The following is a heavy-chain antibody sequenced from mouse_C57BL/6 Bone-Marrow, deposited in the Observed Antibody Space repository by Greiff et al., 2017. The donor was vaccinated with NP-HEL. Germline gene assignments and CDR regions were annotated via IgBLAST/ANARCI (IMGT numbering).Heavy chain of an antibody. D-gene: IGHD2-14*01. V-gene: IGHV1-52*01. CDR3: ARVPYWYFDV. CDR2: IDPSDSET. CDR1: GYTFTSYW. Sequence: QVHVKQPGAELVRPGSSVKLSCKASGYTFTSYWMHWVKQRPIQGLEWIGNIDPSDSETHYNQKFKDKATLTVDKSSSTAYMQLSSLTSEDSAVYYCARVPYWYFDVWGTGTTVTVSS. J-gene: IGHJ1*03.